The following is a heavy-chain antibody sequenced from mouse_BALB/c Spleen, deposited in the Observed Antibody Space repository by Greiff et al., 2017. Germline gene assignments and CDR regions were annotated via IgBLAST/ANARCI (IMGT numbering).Heavy chain of an antibody. Sequence: EVKLVESGPSLVKPSQTLSLTCSVTGDSITSGYWNWIRKFPGNKLEYMGYISYSGSTYYNPSLKRRISITRDTSKNQYYLQLNSVTTEDTATYYCARRNYRYGEYYFDYWGQGTTRTVSS. CDR2: ISYSGST. CDR1: GDSITSGY. J-gene: IGHJ2*01. CDR3: ARRNYRYGEYYFDY. D-gene: IGHD2-14*01. V-gene: IGHV3-8*02.